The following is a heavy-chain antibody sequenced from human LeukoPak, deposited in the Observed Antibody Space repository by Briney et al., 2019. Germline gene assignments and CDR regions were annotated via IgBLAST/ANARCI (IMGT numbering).Heavy chain of an antibody. Sequence: PGGSLRLSCAASGFTFSNYWMHWVRQAPGKGLVWVSRINSDGSSTTYADSVKGRFTISRDNSKNTLHLQMNSLRAEDTAVYYCVQSSPTIDYWGQGTLVTVSS. V-gene: IGHV3-74*01. CDR2: INSDGSST. J-gene: IGHJ4*02. D-gene: IGHD5-12*01. CDR1: GFTFSNYW. CDR3: VQSSPTIDY.